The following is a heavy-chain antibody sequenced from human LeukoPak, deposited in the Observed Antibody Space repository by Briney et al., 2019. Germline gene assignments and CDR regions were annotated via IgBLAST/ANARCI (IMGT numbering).Heavy chain of an antibody. J-gene: IGHJ4*02. D-gene: IGHD3-22*01. CDR3: ARASHYYDSSGYYHFDS. CDR1: GFTVSSNY. Sequence: PGGSLRLSCAASGFTVSSNYMSSVRQAPGKGLEWVSVIYSGGSTYYADSVKGRFTISRDNSKNTLFLQMDSLSAEDTAVYYCARASHYYDSSGYYHFDSWGQGTLVTVSS. V-gene: IGHV3-53*01. CDR2: IYSGGST.